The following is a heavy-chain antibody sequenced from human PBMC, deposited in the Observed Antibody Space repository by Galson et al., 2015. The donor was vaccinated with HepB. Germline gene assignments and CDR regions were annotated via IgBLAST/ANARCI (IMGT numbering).Heavy chain of an antibody. CDR1: GFIFSKYD. Sequence: TLRLSCAASGFIFSKYDMYWVRQAPGKGLEWVSGISGSGGSTYYADSVKGRFTIFRDNSKNTLYLQMNSLRAQDTAVYYCAKVDGVLGELLYYYFDYWGQGTLVTVSS. V-gene: IGHV3-23*01. CDR2: ISGSGGST. J-gene: IGHJ4*02. D-gene: IGHD3-10*01. CDR3: AKVDGVLGELLYYYFDY.